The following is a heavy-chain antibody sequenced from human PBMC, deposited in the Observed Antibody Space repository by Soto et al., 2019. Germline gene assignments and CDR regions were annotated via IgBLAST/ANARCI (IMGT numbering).Heavy chain of an antibody. D-gene: IGHD2-8*02. Sequence: SETLSLTCTVSGGSISSSRCHWGWIRQPPGKGLEWIASIKYSGTTFYNPSLKSRVTLSVDTSKNQFALRLSSVTAADTAVYYGARHGEPQWYWAFDMWAPGKMVTVSS. J-gene: IGHJ3*02. CDR2: IKYSGTT. V-gene: IGHV4-39*01. CDR3: ARHGEPQWYWAFDM. CDR1: GGSISSSRCH.